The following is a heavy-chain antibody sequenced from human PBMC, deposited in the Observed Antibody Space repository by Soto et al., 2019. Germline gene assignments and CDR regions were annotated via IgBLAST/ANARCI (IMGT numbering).Heavy chain of an antibody. Sequence: GESLRISCRASGFSFTDYSLNWVRQAPGKGLEWLSLISSTSRTIWYADSVRGRFTISRDNAKNSLDLQMNSLTDEDTAVYYCAREVDTSYYHGLAVWGQGTTVTVS. D-gene: IGHD5-18*01. V-gene: IGHV3-48*02. CDR3: AREVDTSYYHGLAV. CDR2: ISSTSRTI. J-gene: IGHJ6*02. CDR1: GFSFTDYS.